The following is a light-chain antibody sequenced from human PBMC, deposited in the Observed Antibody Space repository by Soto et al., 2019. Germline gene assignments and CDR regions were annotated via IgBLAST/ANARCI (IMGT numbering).Light chain of an antibody. CDR3: QQYGSSSWT. V-gene: IGKV3-20*01. CDR1: QIISSSY. J-gene: IGKJ1*01. Sequence: EIVLTQSPGTLSLSPGERATLSCRASQIISSSYLAWYQQKPGQAPRLLIYGVASRVTGTPDRFSGTGSGTEFSLTISRLEPEDFAVYYCQQYGSSSWTFGQGTKVDIK. CDR2: GVA.